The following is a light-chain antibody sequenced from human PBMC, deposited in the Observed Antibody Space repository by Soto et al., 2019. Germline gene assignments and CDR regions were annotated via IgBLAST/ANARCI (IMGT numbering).Light chain of an antibody. CDR2: DVN. CDR3: TSYASGSSHVV. Sequence: QSALTQPASVSGYPGQSITLSCTGTSSDIGGYDYVSWYQRHPGKAPKLIIYDVNNRPSGVSNRFSGSKSGNTASLTISGLQAEDEADYYCTSYASGSSHVVFGGGTKVTVL. J-gene: IGLJ2*01. V-gene: IGLV2-14*01. CDR1: SSDIGGYDY.